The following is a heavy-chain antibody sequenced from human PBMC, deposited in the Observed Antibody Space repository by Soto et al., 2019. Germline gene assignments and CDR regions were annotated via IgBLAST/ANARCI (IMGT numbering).Heavy chain of an antibody. Sequence: GGSLRLSCAASGFTFSSYGMHWVRQAPGKGLEWVAVISYDGSNKYYADSVKGRFTNSQDNSKNTPYLQMNSLRAEDTAVYYCAKDLPPWRTLEYYDILTGPFPTFYYYYYMDVWGKGTTVTVSS. CDR1: GFTFSSYG. D-gene: IGHD3-9*01. V-gene: IGHV3-30*18. CDR2: ISYDGSNK. J-gene: IGHJ6*03. CDR3: AKDLPPWRTLEYYDILTGPFPTFYYYYYMDV.